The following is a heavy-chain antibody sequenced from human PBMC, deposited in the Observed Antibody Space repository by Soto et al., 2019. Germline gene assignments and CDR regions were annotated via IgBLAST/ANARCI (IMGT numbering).Heavy chain of an antibody. J-gene: IGHJ4*02. CDR1: GFTFSSYS. CDR3: ARETGRLVRGWTFDY. CDR2: ISSSSSTI. V-gene: IGHV3-48*01. D-gene: IGHD3-10*01. Sequence: GGSLRLSCAASGFTFSSYSMNWVRQAPGKGLEWVSYISSSSSTIYYADSVKGRFTISRDNAKNSLYLQMNSLRAEDTAVYYCARETGRLVRGWTFDYWGQGTLVTVSS.